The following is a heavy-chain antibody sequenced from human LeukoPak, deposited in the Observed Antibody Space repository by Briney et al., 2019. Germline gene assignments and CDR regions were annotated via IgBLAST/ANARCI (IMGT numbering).Heavy chain of an antibody. Sequence: SETLSLTCTVSGGSITSYYWSWIRQPAGKGLEWIGRIYTSGNTNYNPSLKSRVTMSVDTSNDQISLKLNSVTAADTAVYYCARVKSSSYRYWGQGTLVTVSS. CDR3: ARVKSSSYRY. V-gene: IGHV4-4*07. D-gene: IGHD6-6*01. J-gene: IGHJ4*02. CDR2: IYTSGNT. CDR1: GGSITSYY.